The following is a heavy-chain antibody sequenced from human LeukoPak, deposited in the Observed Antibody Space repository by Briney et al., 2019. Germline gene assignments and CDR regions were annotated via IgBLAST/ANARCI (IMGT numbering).Heavy chain of an antibody. V-gene: IGHV4-39*01. CDR2: IYYSGST. J-gene: IGHJ4*02. D-gene: IGHD5-24*01. CDR1: GGSISSSTYY. Sequence: SETLSLTCTVSGGSISSSTYYWGWIRQPPGKGLEWIGSIYYSGSTYYNPSLKSRVTISVDTSKNQFSLKLSSATAADTAVYYCARQLRDGYNLYFDYWGQGTLVTVSS. CDR3: ARQLRDGYNLYFDY.